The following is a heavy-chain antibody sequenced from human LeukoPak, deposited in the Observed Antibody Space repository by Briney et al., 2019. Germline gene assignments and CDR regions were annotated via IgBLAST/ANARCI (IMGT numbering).Heavy chain of an antibody. J-gene: IGHJ4*02. CDR1: GGSFSGYY. Sequence: PSETLSLTCAVYGGSFSGYYWSWLRQPPGEGLEWTGEINHSGSTNYNPSLKSRVTISVDTSKNQFSLKLSSVTAADTAVYYCARGRYDFWSGYYTPIFDYWGQGTLVTVSS. D-gene: IGHD3-3*01. CDR3: ARGRYDFWSGYYTPIFDY. V-gene: IGHV4-34*01. CDR2: INHSGST.